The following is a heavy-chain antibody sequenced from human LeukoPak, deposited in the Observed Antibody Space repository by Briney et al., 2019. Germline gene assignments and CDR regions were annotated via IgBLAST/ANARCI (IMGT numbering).Heavy chain of an antibody. CDR2: ISGNGGTT. CDR1: GFTSSNYA. J-gene: IGHJ4*02. CDR3: AKATTISAAGSHFVY. Sequence: PGGSLRLSCVDSGFTSSNYAMSWVRQAPGGGLEWVSTISGNGGTTYYADSVKGCFTISRDNSKNTLYLQMNSLRAEDTAVFYCAKATTISAAGSHFVYWGQGTLVTVSS. V-gene: IGHV3-23*01. D-gene: IGHD6-13*01.